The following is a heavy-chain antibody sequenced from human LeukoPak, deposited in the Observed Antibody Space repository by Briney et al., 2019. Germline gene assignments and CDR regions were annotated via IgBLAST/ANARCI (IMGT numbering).Heavy chain of an antibody. CDR1: GYSFTSYW. CDR3: ARHGPYYGSSGYSVLPTEA. J-gene: IGHJ5*02. Sequence: GESLKISCKGSGYSFTSYWIGWARQMPGKGLEWMGIIYPGDSDTRYSPSFQGQVTISADKSISTAYLQWSSLKASDTAMYYCARHGPYYGSSGYSVLPTEAWGQGTLVTVSS. V-gene: IGHV5-51*01. CDR2: IYPGDSDT. D-gene: IGHD3-22*01.